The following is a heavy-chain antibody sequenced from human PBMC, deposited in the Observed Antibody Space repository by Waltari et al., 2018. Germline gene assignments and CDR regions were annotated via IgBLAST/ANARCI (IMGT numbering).Heavy chain of an antibody. V-gene: IGHV4-30-4*01. CDR1: GGSISSGDYQ. CDR3: ARVNEGTAAGNNWFDP. CDR2: IYYSGST. Sequence: QVQLQESGPGLVKPSQTLSLMCTVSGGSISSGDYQWSWIRQPPGKGLEWIGYIYYSGSTYSNPSLKSRVTISVDTSKNQFSLKLSSVTAADTAVYYCARVNEGTAAGNNWFDPWGQGTLVTVSS. J-gene: IGHJ5*02. D-gene: IGHD6-13*01.